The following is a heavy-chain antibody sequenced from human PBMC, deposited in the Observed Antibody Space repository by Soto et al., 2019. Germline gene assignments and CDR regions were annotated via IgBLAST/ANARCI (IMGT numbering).Heavy chain of an antibody. V-gene: IGHV4-59*01. Sequence: PSETLSLTCTVSGGSISSYYWSWIRQPPGKGLEWIGYIYYSGSTNYNPSLKSRVTISVDTSKNQFSLKLSSVTAADTAVYYCARDGRRSMDVWGQGTTVTVSS. CDR1: GGSISSYY. J-gene: IGHJ6*02. CDR2: IYYSGST. CDR3: ARDGRRSMDV.